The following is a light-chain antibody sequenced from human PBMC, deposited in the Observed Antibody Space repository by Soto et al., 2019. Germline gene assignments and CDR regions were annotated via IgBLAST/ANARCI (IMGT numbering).Light chain of an antibody. CDR1: SGSVSTSYY. Sequence: QTVVTQEPSFSVSPGGTVTLTCGLSSGSVSTSYYPSWYQQTPGQAPRTLIYSTNTRSSGVPDRFSGSILGNKAALTITGAQADDDSDYYCVLYMGSGIWVFGGGPKLPVL. V-gene: IGLV8-61*01. CDR2: STN. J-gene: IGLJ3*02. CDR3: VLYMGSGIWV.